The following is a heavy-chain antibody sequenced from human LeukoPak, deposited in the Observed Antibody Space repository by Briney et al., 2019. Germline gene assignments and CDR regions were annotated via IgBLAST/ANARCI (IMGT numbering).Heavy chain of an antibody. Sequence: ASVKVSCKASGGTFSSYAISWVRQAPGQGLEWMGWINPNSGGTNYAQKFQGRVTMTRDTSISTAYMELSRLRSDDTAVYYCARDLIAARRGYYYYYYMDVWGKGTTVTVSS. D-gene: IGHD6-6*01. CDR3: ARDLIAARRGYYYYYYMDV. CDR1: GGTFSSYA. CDR2: INPNSGGT. V-gene: IGHV1-2*02. J-gene: IGHJ6*03.